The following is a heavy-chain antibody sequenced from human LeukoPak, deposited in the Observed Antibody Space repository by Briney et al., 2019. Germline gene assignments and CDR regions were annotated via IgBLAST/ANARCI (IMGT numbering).Heavy chain of an antibody. D-gene: IGHD5-18*01. CDR3: VHGGSGYSYSPFDY. V-gene: IGHV3-64D*06. Sequence: GGSLRLSCSASGFTFSSYAMHWVRQAPGKGLEYVSAISSNEGSTYYADSVKGRFTISRDNSKNTLYLQMSSLRAEDTAVYYCVHGGSGYSYSPFDYWGQGTLVTVSS. J-gene: IGHJ4*02. CDR2: ISSNEGST. CDR1: GFTFSSYA.